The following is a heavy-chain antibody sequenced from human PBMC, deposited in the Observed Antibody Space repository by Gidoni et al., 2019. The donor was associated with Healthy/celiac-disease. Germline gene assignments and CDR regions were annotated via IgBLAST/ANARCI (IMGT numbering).Heavy chain of an antibody. CDR2: ISSSSSYI. CDR1: GFTLRRYS. V-gene: IGHV3-21*01. Sequence: EVQLVESGGGLVKPGGSMRPSCAASGFTLRRYSMNWVRQAPGKGLEWVSSISSSSSYIYYADSVKGRFTISRDNAKNSLYLQMNSLRAEDTAVYYCAREVRWFGESKYPTPFDYWGQGTLVTVSS. J-gene: IGHJ4*02. D-gene: IGHD3-10*01. CDR3: AREVRWFGESKYPTPFDY.